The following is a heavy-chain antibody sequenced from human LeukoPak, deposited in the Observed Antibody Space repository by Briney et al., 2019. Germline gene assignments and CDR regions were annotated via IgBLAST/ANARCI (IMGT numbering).Heavy chain of an antibody. V-gene: IGHV3-53*01. D-gene: IGHD3-10*01. CDR1: GFSVSNNY. J-gene: IGHJ4*02. Sequence: GGSLRLSCAASGFSVSNNYMNWVRQAPGKGLEWVSIIYSGGSTYYADSVKGRFTISRDNSKNTLYLQMNSLRAEDTAVYYCARLNTYYYGSGSYDYWGQGTLVTVSS. CDR2: IYSGGST. CDR3: ARLNTYYYGSGSYDY.